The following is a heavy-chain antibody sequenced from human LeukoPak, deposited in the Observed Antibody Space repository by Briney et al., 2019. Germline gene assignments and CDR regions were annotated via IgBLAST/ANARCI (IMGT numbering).Heavy chain of an antibody. Sequence: PSQTLSLTCTVSGGSISSYSYYWSWIRQPAGKGLEWIGRIYTRGNTNYNPSLKSRVTISIDTSKNQFSLKLSSVTAADTAVYYCARGYSSSWYAHYYYYMDVWGKGTTVTVSS. J-gene: IGHJ6*03. CDR1: GGSISSYSYY. CDR2: IYTRGNT. D-gene: IGHD6-13*01. CDR3: ARGYSSSWYAHYYYYMDV. V-gene: IGHV4-61*02.